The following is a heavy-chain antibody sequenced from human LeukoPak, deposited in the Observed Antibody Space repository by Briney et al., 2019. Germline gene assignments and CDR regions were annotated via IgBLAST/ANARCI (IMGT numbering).Heavy chain of an antibody. V-gene: IGHV1-18*01. Sequence: ASVKVSCKASGGTFSSYAISWVRQAPGQGLEWMGGISAYNGNTNYAQKLQGRVTMTTDTSTSTAYMELRSLRSDDTAVYYCARRWFGFNLIDYWGQGTLVTVSS. J-gene: IGHJ4*02. D-gene: IGHD3-10*01. CDR3: ARRWFGFNLIDY. CDR1: GGTFSSYA. CDR2: ISAYNGNT.